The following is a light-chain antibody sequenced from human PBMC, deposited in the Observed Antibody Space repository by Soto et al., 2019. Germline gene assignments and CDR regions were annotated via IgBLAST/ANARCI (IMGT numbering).Light chain of an antibody. CDR2: RAS. CDR1: QGITSW. CDR3: QQTTTFPLT. V-gene: IGKV1-12*01. Sequence: DIQMTQSPSSVSASVGDRVTITCRASQGITSWLAWYQQKPGKAPKLLIYRASNLQSGVPSRFSGSGTWTDFTLTISGLQPADFATYYCQQTTTFPLTFGVRTKVEIK. J-gene: IGKJ4*01.